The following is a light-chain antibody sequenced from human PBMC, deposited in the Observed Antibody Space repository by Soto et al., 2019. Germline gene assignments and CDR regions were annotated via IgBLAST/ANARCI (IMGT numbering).Light chain of an antibody. CDR3: QQYNNWPIT. J-gene: IGKJ5*01. CDR2: GVS. Sequence: EVVLTQSPATLSVSPGEGATLSCRASQSVNLYLAWYQQKPGQAPRVIIYGVSTRATGVPGRFSGSGSRTEFTLTISTLQSEDFGVYYCQQYNNWPITFGQGTRLEIK. CDR1: QSVNLY. V-gene: IGKV3-15*01.